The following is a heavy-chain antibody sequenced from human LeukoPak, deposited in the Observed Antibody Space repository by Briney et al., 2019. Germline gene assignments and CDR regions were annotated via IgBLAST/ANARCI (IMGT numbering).Heavy chain of an antibody. Sequence: GGSLRLSCAASGFTFSSYAMSWVRHAPGKGLEWVSGINWNGGSTGYADSVKGRFTISRDTAKDSLYLQMNSLRAEDTALYYCARGGSTSCPSYWGQGTLVTVSS. CDR3: ARGGSTSCPSY. D-gene: IGHD2-2*01. CDR1: GFTFSSYA. J-gene: IGHJ4*02. CDR2: INWNGGST. V-gene: IGHV3-20*04.